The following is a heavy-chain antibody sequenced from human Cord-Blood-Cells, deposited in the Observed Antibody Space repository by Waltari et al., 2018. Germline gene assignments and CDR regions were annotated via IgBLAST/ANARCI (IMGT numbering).Heavy chain of an antibody. V-gene: IGHV1-24*01. J-gene: IGHJ4*02. D-gene: IGHD3-22*01. CDR1: AYNLTELS. CDR2: FDPEDGET. Sequence: VQLVQSGAEVKKPGASVKVSCTVSAYNLTELSLHWVRQAPGKGLEWMGGFDPEDGETIYAQKFQGRVTMTEDTSTDTAYMELSSLRSEDTAVYYCATWLGDSSGYSLDYWGQGTLVTVSS. CDR3: ATWLGDSSGYSLDY.